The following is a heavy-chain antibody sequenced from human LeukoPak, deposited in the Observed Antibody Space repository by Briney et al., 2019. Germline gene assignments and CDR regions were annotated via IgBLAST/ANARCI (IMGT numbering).Heavy chain of an antibody. CDR3: ARGFGGFMITFGGVSHFDY. CDR1: GGSFSGYY. D-gene: IGHD3-16*01. V-gene: IGHV4-34*01. J-gene: IGHJ4*02. Sequence: SETLSLTCAVYGGSFSGYYWSWIRQPPGKGREWIGEINHSGSTNYNPSLKSRVTISVDTSKNQFSLKLSSVIAADTAVYYCARGFGGFMITFGGVSHFDYWGQGTLVTVSS. CDR2: INHSGST.